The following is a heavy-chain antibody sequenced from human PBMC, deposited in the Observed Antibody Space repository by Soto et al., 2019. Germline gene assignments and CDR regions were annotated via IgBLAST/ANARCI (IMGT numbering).Heavy chain of an antibody. D-gene: IGHD3-10*01. CDR3: AKDRRGGGNSAFYFDF. CDR2: ISATGGGT. J-gene: IGHJ4*02. Sequence: GGSLRLSCAASGFKFSNYAMSWVRQAPGKGLEWVSLISATGGGTYYADSVKGRFTISRDNSHNTLYLQVHSLTAEDTAVYSCAKDRRGGGNSAFYFDFWGQGAQVTVSS. V-gene: IGHV3-23*01. CDR1: GFKFSNYA.